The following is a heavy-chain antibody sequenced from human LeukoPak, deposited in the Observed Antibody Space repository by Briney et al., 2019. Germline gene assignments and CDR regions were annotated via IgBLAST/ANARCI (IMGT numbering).Heavy chain of an antibody. CDR3: ATPSNVLWSY. Sequence: GGSLRLSCAASGFTFSSYSMNWVRQAPGKGLEWVSSISSSSSYICYADSVKGRFTISRDNAKNSLYLQMNSLRAEDTAVYYCATPSNVLWSYWGQGTLVTVSS. D-gene: IGHD3-16*01. CDR2: ISSSSSYI. V-gene: IGHV3-21*01. J-gene: IGHJ4*02. CDR1: GFTFSSYS.